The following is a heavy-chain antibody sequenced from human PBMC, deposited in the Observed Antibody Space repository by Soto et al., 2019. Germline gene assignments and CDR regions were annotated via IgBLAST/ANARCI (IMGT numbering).Heavy chain of an antibody. D-gene: IGHD3-9*01. CDR3: ARATLRYFDWLMRTSGYDQRDPSYFDY. V-gene: IGHV3-21*01. CDR2: ISSNSSYI. Sequence: PGVSPRLSFAASEFTFSRYSMNWVRQAPGKGLEWVSSISSNSSYIYYADSVKGRFTISRDNAKNSLYLQMNSLRAEDTAVYYCARATLRYFDWLMRTSGYDQRDPSYFDYWGQGT. CDR1: EFTFSRYS. J-gene: IGHJ4*02.